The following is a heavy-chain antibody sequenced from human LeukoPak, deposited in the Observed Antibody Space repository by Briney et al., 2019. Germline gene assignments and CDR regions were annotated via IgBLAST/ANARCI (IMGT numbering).Heavy chain of an antibody. V-gene: IGHV4-34*01. CDR1: SGSFSGYY. CDR2: INHSGST. CDR3: ARVRSYCSGGSCYSEYYYYYGMDV. D-gene: IGHD2-15*01. J-gene: IGHJ6*02. Sequence: SETLSLTCAVYSGSFSGYYWSWIRQPPGKGLEWIGEINHSGSTNYNPSLKSRVTISVDTSKNQFSLKLSSVTAADTAVYYCARVRSYCSGGSCYSEYYYYYGMDVWGQGTTVTVSS.